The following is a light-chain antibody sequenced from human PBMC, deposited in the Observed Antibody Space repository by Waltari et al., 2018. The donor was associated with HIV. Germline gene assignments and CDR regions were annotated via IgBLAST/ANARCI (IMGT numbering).Light chain of an antibody. CDR1: QRIGRD. CDR3: HQRSSWLWT. CDR2: EAS. V-gene: IGKV3-11*01. Sequence: EIVLTQFPATLSLSPGERATLSCRASQRIGRDLAWYQQRPDQAPRLVIYEASRRATGIPARFSGSGSGTDFTLIISGLEPEDFAVYYCHQRSSWLWTFGQGTKVDVK. J-gene: IGKJ1*01.